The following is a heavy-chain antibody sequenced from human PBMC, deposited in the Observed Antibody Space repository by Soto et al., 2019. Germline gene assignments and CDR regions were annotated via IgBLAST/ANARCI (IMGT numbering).Heavy chain of an antibody. D-gene: IGHD3-22*01. Sequence: QVQLVQSGAEVKKPGSSVKVSCKASGGTFSTYANSWVRQAPGQGPEWMGGIVPMYGSTDYARKFQARVTITADRSTSTAYMELTSLRSDDTAVYYCAKTLSYYDSSPVDVWGQGTTVSVSS. V-gene: IGHV1-69*01. CDR3: AKTLSYYDSSPVDV. CDR1: GGTFSTYA. CDR2: IVPMYGST. J-gene: IGHJ6*02.